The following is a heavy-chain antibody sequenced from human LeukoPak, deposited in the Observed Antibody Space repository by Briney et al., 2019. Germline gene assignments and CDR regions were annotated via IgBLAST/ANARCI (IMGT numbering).Heavy chain of an antibody. CDR3: ARGSHYDLWSGYSDWFDP. D-gene: IGHD3-3*01. CDR2: IYYSGST. CDR1: GGSISSYY. J-gene: IGHJ5*02. V-gene: IGHV4-59*01. Sequence: SETLSLTCTVSGGSISSYYWSWIRQPPGKGLEWIGYIYYSGSTNYNPSLKSRVTISVDTSKNQFSLKLSSVTAADTAVYYCARGSHYDLWSGYSDWFDPWGQGTLVTVSS.